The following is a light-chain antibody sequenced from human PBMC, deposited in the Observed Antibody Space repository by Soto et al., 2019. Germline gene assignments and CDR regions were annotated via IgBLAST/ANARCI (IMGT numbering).Light chain of an antibody. V-gene: IGKV3-20*01. CDR2: GAS. Sequence: EIVFTQSPGTLSLSPGERATLHCRASQSVSSSHLAWYQQKPGQAPRLLMYGASSRATGIPDRFSGGGSGADFTLTISRLEPEDFGVYYCQQYHNSILMFGQGTKVDIK. CDR3: QQYHNSILM. J-gene: IGKJ1*01. CDR1: QSVSSSH.